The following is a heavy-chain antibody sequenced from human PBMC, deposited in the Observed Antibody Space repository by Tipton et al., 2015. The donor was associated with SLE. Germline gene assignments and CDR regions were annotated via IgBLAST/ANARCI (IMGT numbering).Heavy chain of an antibody. J-gene: IGHJ5*02. CDR3: ARDARGEQLGGSVDWFDP. Sequence: TLSLTCAVYGGSFSGYYWSWIRQPPGKGLEWIGEINHSGSTNYNPSLKSRVTISVDTSKNQFSLKLSSVTAADTAVYHCARDARGEQLGGSVDWFDPWGQGTLVTVSS. V-gene: IGHV4-34*01. CDR2: INHSGST. D-gene: IGHD6-6*01. CDR1: GGSFSGYY.